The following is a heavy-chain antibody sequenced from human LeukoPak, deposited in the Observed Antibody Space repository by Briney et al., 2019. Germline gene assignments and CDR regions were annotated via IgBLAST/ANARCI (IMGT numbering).Heavy chain of an antibody. Sequence: TTSETLSLTCTVSGDSISSSSYYWGWIRQPPGKGLEWIGSIYYSGSTYYNPSLKSRVTMSVDTSKNQFSLKLSSVTAADTAVYYCARHGGVGVIPDFDYWGPGTLVTVSS. J-gene: IGHJ4*02. CDR3: ARHGGVGVIPDFDY. CDR2: IYYSGST. D-gene: IGHD2-8*02. CDR1: GDSISSSSYY. V-gene: IGHV4-39*01.